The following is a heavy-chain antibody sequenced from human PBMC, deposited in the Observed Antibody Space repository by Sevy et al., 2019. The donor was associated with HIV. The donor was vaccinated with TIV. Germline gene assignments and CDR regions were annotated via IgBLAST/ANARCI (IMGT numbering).Heavy chain of an antibody. Sequence: GGSLRLSCAASGFTFSSYAMSWVRQAPGKGLEWVSAISGSGGSTYYADSVKGRFTISRDKSKNTLYLQMNSLRAEDTAVYYCAKMGFIVVVPAAILYYYYGMDVWGQGTTVTVSS. V-gene: IGHV3-23*01. CDR1: GFTFSSYA. J-gene: IGHJ6*02. CDR2: ISGSGGST. D-gene: IGHD2-2*02. CDR3: AKMGFIVVVPAAILYYYYGMDV.